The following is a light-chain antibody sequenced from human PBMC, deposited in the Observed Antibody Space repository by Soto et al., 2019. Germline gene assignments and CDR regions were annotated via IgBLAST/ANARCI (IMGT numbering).Light chain of an antibody. Sequence: QSALTQPASVSGSPGQSITISCIGTSSDIGGYNLVSWYQQHPDKAPKLIIYEATERPSGVSDRFSGSKSGNTASLTISGLQAEDEADYHCFSYAGSANPWVFGGGTKLTVL. CDR3: FSYAGSANPWV. CDR1: SSDIGGYNL. J-gene: IGLJ3*02. V-gene: IGLV2-23*01. CDR2: EAT.